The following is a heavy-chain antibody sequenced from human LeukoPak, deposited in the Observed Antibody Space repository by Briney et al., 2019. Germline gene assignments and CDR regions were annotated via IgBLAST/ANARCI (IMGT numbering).Heavy chain of an antibody. D-gene: IGHD6-19*01. J-gene: IGHJ4*02. CDR2: IKQDGSEK. CDR3: ARERSVAGIDY. CDR1: GFTFSSYW. V-gene: IGHV3-7*01. Sequence: GGSLSLSFAASGFTFSSYWMSWVRQAPGKGLEWVANIKQDGSEKYYVDSVKGRFTISRDNAKNSLYLQMNSLRAEDTAVYYCARERSVAGIDYWGQGTLVTVSS.